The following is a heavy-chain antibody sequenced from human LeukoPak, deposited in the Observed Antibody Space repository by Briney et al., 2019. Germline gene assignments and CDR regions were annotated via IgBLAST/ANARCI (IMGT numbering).Heavy chain of an antibody. J-gene: IGHJ4*02. CDR2: IYYSGST. Sequence: PSETLSLTCTVSGRSISSYYWSWIRQPPGKGLEWIGYIYYSGSTNYNPSLKSRVTISVDTSKNQFSLKLSSVTAADTAVYYCARGSPMRDWGQGTLVTVSS. CDR3: ARGSPMRD. CDR1: GRSISSYY. D-gene: IGHD3-22*01. V-gene: IGHV4-59*01.